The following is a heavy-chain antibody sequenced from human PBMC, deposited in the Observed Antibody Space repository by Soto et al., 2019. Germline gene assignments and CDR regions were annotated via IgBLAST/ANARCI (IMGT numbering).Heavy chain of an antibody. CDR1: GFTFSSFG. Sequence: GSLRLSCAASGFTFSSFGMHWVRQAPGKGLEWVAHISYDGSNEHSADSMKGRFTISRDNSEDKLYLQMNSLKVEDTAVYFCAKDTFYHDSSGYYIFEFWDPQH. J-gene: IGHJ1*01. CDR3: AKDTFYHDSSGYYIFEFWDPQH. V-gene: IGHV3-30*18. CDR2: ISYDGSNE. D-gene: IGHD3-22*01.